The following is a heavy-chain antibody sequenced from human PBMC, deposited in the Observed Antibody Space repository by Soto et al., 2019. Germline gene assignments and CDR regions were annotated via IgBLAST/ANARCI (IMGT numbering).Heavy chain of an antibody. V-gene: IGHV4-39*01. CDR3: ATSNWFDP. CDR1: GGSISSRGYY. J-gene: IGHJ5*02. Sequence: QLQLQESDPGLVKHSETLSLTCTVSGGSISSRGYYWGWIRQPPGKGLEWIGTIYYSGSTYYNPSLKSRVTISVDTSKNQFSLKLSSVNAADTAVYYCATSNWFDPWGQGTLVTVSS. CDR2: IYYSGST.